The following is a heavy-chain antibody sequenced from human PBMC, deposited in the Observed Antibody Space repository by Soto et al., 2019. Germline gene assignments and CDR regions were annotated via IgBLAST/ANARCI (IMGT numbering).Heavy chain of an antibody. D-gene: IGHD2-2*01. J-gene: IGHJ6*03. CDR1: GYTFTSYG. Sequence: GASVKVSCKASGYTFTSYGINWVRQATGQGLEWMGWMNPNSGNTGYAQKFQGRVTMTRNTSISTAYMELSSLRSEDTAVYYCARGLRQPFYYYMDVWGKGTTVTVSS. CDR3: ARGLRQPFYYYMDV. CDR2: MNPNSGNT. V-gene: IGHV1-8*01.